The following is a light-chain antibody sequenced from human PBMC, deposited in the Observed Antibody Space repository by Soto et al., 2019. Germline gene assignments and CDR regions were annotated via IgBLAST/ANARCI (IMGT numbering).Light chain of an antibody. V-gene: IGKV1-12*02. CDR2: AAS. CDR3: QQANSFPSIT. Sequence: DIQMTQSPSSVSASVGDRVTITCRASQGISSWIAWYQQKPGKAPKLLIYAASSLQSGVPSRFSGSGSGTDFTLTISSLQPEDFATYYCQQANSFPSITFGQGTRREIK. J-gene: IGKJ5*01. CDR1: QGISSW.